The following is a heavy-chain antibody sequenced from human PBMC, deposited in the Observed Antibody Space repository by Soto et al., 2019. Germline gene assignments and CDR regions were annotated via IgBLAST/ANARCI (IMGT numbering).Heavy chain of an antibody. CDR1: GFTFSSYW. J-gene: IGHJ6*02. Sequence: GGSLRLSCEASGFTFSSYWMSWVRQAPGKGLEWVANIKQDGSEKYYVDSVKGRFTISRDNAKNSLYLQMNSLRAEDTAVYYCARSRYYYYCGMDVWGQGTTVTVSS. V-gene: IGHV3-7*01. CDR2: IKQDGSEK. CDR3: ARSRYYYYCGMDV.